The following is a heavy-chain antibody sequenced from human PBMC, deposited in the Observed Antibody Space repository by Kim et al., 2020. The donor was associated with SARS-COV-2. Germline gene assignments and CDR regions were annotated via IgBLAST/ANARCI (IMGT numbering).Heavy chain of an antibody. Sequence: GGSLRLSCAASGFTFSSYAMSWVRQAPGKGLEWVSGISGSGDSANYADSVKGRFTISRDNSKNTLFLQVNSLRGEDTAVYYCAKGGAYFDPWGPGTLVTVSS. V-gene: IGHV3-23*01. D-gene: IGHD3-16*01. CDR3: AKGGAYFDP. CDR1: GFTFSSYA. CDR2: ISGSGDSA. J-gene: IGHJ5*02.